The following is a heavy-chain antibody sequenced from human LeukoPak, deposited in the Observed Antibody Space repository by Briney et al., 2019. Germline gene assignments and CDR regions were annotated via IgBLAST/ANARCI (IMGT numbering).Heavy chain of an antibody. V-gene: IGHV4-28*05. CDR3: ARGPQYVWGSYRQRWGTNWFDP. D-gene: IGHD3-16*02. J-gene: IGHJ5*02. Sequence: SDTLSLTCAVSGYSISSSNWWGWIRQPPGKGLEWIGYIYYSGSIYYNPSLKSRVTMSVDTSKNQFSLKLSSVTAADTAVYYCARGPQYVWGSYRQRWGTNWFDPWGQGTLVTVSS. CDR1: GYSISSSNW. CDR2: IYYSGSI.